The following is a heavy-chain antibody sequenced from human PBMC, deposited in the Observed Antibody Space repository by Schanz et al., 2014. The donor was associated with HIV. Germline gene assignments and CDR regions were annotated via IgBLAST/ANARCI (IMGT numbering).Heavy chain of an antibody. J-gene: IGHJ6*02. V-gene: IGHV3-11*01. Sequence: QVQLVESGGALVKPGGSLRLSCAASGFTFSDHYMTWIRQAPGKGLEWVAHITGPGDTMYYADSAKGRFTISRDNAKNSLYLQMNSLRAEDTAVYYCAKVLIPMIAVPYYGMDVWGQGTTVTVSS. CDR1: GFTFSDHY. CDR2: ITGPGDTM. D-gene: IGHD3-22*01. CDR3: AKVLIPMIAVPYYGMDV.